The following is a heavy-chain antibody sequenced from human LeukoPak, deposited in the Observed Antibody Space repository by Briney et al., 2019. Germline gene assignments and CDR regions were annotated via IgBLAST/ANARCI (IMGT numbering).Heavy chain of an antibody. J-gene: IGHJ4*02. V-gene: IGHV3-23*01. CDR1: GFTFSSYA. Sequence: GGSLRLSCAASGFTFSSYAMSWVRQAPGKGLEWVSGISGRGGSTYYADSVRGRFTISRDNSKSTLYMQMNSLRAEDTAVYYCARAVVDSLGVGSDYWGQGTLVTVSS. D-gene: IGHD1-26*01. CDR3: ARAVVDSLGVGSDY. CDR2: ISGRGGST.